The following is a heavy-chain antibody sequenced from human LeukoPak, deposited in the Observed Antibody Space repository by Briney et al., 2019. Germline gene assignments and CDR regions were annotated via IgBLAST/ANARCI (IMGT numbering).Heavy chain of an antibody. CDR1: GFTFSSYA. Sequence: AGGSLRLSRAASGFTFSSYAMSWVRQAPGKGLEWVSAISGSGGSTYYADSVKGRFTISRDNFKNTLYLQMNSLRAEDTAVYYCAKDPRSGSYCDYFDYWGQGTLVTVSS. CDR2: ISGSGGST. J-gene: IGHJ4*02. V-gene: IGHV3-23*01. D-gene: IGHD3-10*01. CDR3: AKDPRSGSYCDYFDY.